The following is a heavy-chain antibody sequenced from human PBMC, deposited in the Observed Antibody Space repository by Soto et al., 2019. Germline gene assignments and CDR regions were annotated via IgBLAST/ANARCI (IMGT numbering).Heavy chain of an antibody. CDR2: INGDGIST. Sequence: EVQLVESGGDLVLPGGSLRLSCAASGFTFSSYWMHWVRQDPEKGLVWVSRINGDGISTSYADSVKGRFTISRDNAKDTLYLPMNSLGAEDTAVYYCARISQGTYCRGGNCYSDYWGQGTLVTVSS. D-gene: IGHD2-15*01. CDR1: GFTFSSYW. V-gene: IGHV3-74*01. J-gene: IGHJ4*02. CDR3: ARISQGTYCRGGNCYSDY.